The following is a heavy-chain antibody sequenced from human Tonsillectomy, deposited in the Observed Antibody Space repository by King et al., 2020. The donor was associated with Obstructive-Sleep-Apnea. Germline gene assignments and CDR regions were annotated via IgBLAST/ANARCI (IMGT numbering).Heavy chain of an antibody. V-gene: IGHV3-7*01. Sequence: VQLVESGGGLVQPGGSLRLSCAVSGLTFSSYWMTWVRQPPGKGLEWVGNIKQDGSEEYYADSVKGRFTISRDNAKNSLYLQMSSLRAEDTAVYYCARDFYTWGRHDSWGQGTLVTVSS. CDR2: IKQDGSEE. CDR1: GLTFSSYW. D-gene: IGHD3-16*01. J-gene: IGHJ4*02. CDR3: ARDFYTWGRHDS.